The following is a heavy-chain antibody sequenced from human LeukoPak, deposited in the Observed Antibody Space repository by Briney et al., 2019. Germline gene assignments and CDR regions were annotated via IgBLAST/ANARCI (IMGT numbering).Heavy chain of an antibody. Sequence: GGSLRLSCAASGFTFSNYAMHWVRQAPGKGLEWVAVISYDGSNKNYGDSVKGRFTISRDNSKKTLYLQMNSLKTEDTAVYYCARGLFRFCSSGSCLSPFDYWGQGTLVTVSS. CDR1: GFTFSNYA. J-gene: IGHJ4*02. V-gene: IGHV3-30*04. CDR3: ARGLFRFCSSGSCLSPFDY. CDR2: ISYDGSNK. D-gene: IGHD2-15*01.